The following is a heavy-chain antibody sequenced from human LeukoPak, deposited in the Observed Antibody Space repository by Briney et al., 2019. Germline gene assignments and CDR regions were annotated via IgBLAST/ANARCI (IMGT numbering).Heavy chain of an antibody. CDR3: AVIGYCSSTSCQMSDY. Sequence: GGSLRLSCAASGFTFSSYWMHWVRKAPGKGLVWVSRIISDGSSTSYADSVKGRFTISRDNAKNTLYLQMNSLRAEDTAVYYCAVIGYCSSTSCQMSDYWGQGTLVTVSS. D-gene: IGHD2-2*01. CDR1: GFTFSSYW. V-gene: IGHV3-74*01. CDR2: IISDGSST. J-gene: IGHJ4*02.